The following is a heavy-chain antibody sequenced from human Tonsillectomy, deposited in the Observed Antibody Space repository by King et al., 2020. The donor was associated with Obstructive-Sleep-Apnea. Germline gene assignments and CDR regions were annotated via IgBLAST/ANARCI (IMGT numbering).Heavy chain of an antibody. D-gene: IGHD1-1*01. J-gene: IGHJ6*02. V-gene: IGHV4-59*01. CDR1: GGSINTYY. CDR3: ARLLQLERHPLSGYYYYGMDV. CDR2: IYYSGNT. Sequence: QLQESGPGLVKPSETLSLTCTVSGGSINTYYWSWIRQPPGKGLEWIGYIYYSGNTNYSPSLKSRVTMSVDRPKNQFSLRVNSVTAADTAVYYCARLLQLERHPLSGYYYYGMDVWGQGTTVTVSS.